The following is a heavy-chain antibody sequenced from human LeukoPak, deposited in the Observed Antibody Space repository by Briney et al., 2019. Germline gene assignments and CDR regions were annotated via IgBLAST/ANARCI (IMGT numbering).Heavy chain of an antibody. CDR3: ARVQGETLPTNAFDI. CDR2: IYSGGST. D-gene: IGHD5-12*01. V-gene: IGHV3-66*01. CDR1: GFTVSTNY. Sequence: GGSLRLSCAASGFTVSTNYMSWVRQAPGEGLEWVSVIYSGGSTYYADSVTGRFTISRDNSKNTLYLQMNSLRAEDTAVYYCARVQGETLPTNAFDIWGQGTMVTVSS. J-gene: IGHJ3*02.